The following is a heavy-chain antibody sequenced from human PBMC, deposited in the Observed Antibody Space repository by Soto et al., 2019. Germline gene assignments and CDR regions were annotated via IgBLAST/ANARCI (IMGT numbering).Heavy chain of an antibody. D-gene: IGHD6-13*01. CDR2: IYYSGST. CDR1: GGSISSYY. Sequence: SETLSLTCTVSGGSISSYYWSWIRQPPGKGLEWIGYIYYSGSTNYNPSLKSRVTISVGTSKNQFSLKLSSVTAADTAVYYCARSGAGIAAAGTSRGPNTWGQGTLVTVSS. J-gene: IGHJ5*02. CDR3: ARSGAGIAAAGTSRGPNT. V-gene: IGHV4-59*01.